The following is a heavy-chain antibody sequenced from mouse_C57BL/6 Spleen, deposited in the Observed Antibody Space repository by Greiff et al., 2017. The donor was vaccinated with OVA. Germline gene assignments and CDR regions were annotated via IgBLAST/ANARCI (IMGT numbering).Heavy chain of an antibody. J-gene: IGHJ2*01. CDR1: GYTFTSYW. Sequence: QVQLQQPGAELVMPGASVKLSCKASGYTFTSYWMHWVKQRPGQGLEWIGEIDPSDSYTNYNQKFKGKSTLTVDKSSSTAYMQLSSLTSEDSAVYDGARRTGTKRGNYFDYWGQGTTRTVSS. CDR2: IDPSDSYT. D-gene: IGHD4-1*01. CDR3: ARRTGTKRGNYFDY. V-gene: IGHV1-69*01.